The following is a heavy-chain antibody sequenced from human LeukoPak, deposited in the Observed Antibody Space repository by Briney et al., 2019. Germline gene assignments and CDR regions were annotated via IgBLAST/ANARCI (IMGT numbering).Heavy chain of an antibody. CDR2: IYPGDSDT. D-gene: IGHD3-16*01. Sequence: GESLKISCKGSGYSFTSYWIGWVRQMPGKGLEWMGIIYPGDSDTRYSPSFQGQVTISADKSISTAYLQWSSLKASDTAMCYCARHEHQKKRLNVGEADYWGQGTLVTVSS. CDR1: GYSFTSYW. CDR3: ARHEHQKKRLNVGEADY. J-gene: IGHJ4*02. V-gene: IGHV5-51*01.